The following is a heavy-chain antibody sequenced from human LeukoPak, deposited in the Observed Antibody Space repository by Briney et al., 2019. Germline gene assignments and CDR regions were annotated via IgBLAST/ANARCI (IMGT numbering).Heavy chain of an antibody. CDR3: AREVPGDPWYNWFDP. Sequence: GGSLRLSCAASGFTFSSYDMHWVRQAPGKGLAWVSRINTDGTSTRYADSVKGRFTISRDNAKNTLYLQINSLRAEDTAVYYCAREVPGDPWYNWFDPWGQGTLVTVSS. J-gene: IGHJ5*02. V-gene: IGHV3-74*01. D-gene: IGHD4-17*01. CDR2: INTDGTST. CDR1: GFTFSSYD.